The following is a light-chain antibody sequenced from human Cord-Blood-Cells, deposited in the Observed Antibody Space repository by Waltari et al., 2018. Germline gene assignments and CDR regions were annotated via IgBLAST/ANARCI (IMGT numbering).Light chain of an antibody. CDR2: ECS. CDR1: SRGGGTYNV. V-gene: IGLV2-23*01. J-gene: IGLJ1*01. Sequence: QSALTQPASESGSPGQSLTLPCTGPSRGGGTYNVVAWYQPHPGKAPTLMIYECSKRPSGVSKRFSGSKSGNTASLTISGLQAEDEADYYCCSYAGSSTFYVFGTGTKVTVL. CDR3: CSYAGSSTFYV.